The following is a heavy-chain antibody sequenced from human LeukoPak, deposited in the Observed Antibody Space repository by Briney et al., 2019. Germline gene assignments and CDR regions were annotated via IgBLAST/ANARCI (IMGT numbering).Heavy chain of an antibody. D-gene: IGHD3-10*01. CDR1: GFTFSRYG. CDR3: ARDDRGLGDAFDI. V-gene: IGHV3-33*01. Sequence: GRSLRLSCAASGFTFSRYGMHWVRQAPGKGLEWVAVIWYDGSNEYYADSVKGRFTIFRDNSKNTLYLQMNSLRAEDTAVYYCARDDRGLGDAFDIWGQGTMVTVSS. J-gene: IGHJ3*02. CDR2: IWYDGSNE.